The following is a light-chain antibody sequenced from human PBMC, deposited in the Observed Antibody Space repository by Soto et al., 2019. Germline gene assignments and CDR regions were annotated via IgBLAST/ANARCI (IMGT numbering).Light chain of an antibody. V-gene: IGLV2-14*01. CDR2: EVR. CDR3: SSYSISTAYL. CDR1: MRDVGAYNF. Sequence: QSVLTQPASVSGSPGQSITISCAGTMRDVGAYNFVSWYQQHPGRAPQLIIYEVRNRPSGISFRFSGSKSGNTASLTISGLQAEDEADYFCSSYSISTAYLFGTGTKVTVL. J-gene: IGLJ1*01.